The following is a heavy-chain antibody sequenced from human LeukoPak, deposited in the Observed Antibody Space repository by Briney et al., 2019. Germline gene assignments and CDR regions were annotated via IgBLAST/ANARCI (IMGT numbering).Heavy chain of an antibody. Sequence: SETLSLTCAVYGGSFSGYYWSWIRQPPGKGLEWIGEINYSGSTNYHPSLKSRVTISVDTSKNQFSLKLSSVTAAATAVYYCARQRITIFGVVIGQPSGGGYYMDVWGKGTTVTVSS. J-gene: IGHJ6*03. D-gene: IGHD3-3*01. V-gene: IGHV4-34*01. CDR2: INYSGST. CDR3: ARQRITIFGVVIGQPSGGGYYMDV. CDR1: GGSFSGYY.